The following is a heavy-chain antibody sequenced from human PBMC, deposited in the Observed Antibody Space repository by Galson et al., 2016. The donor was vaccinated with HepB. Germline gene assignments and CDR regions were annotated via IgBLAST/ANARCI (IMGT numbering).Heavy chain of an antibody. CDR2: INWDHGRI. J-gene: IGHJ5*02. V-gene: IGHV3-20*04. D-gene: IGHD2-15*01. Sequence: SLRLSCAASGFIFDDYGMSWVRQAPGKGLEWVAGINWDHGRIAYSDSVKGRFTISRDNAKNSLYLQMTSLRAEDTALYYCARYLYGWWYSDHWGQGTLVTVSS. CDR1: GFIFDDYG. CDR3: ARYLYGWWYSDH.